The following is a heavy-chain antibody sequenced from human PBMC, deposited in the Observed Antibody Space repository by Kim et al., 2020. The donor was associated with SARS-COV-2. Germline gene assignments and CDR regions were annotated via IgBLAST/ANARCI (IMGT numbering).Heavy chain of an antibody. Sequence: GPRGATLYADSVKGRFTISGDTSKNTVSLQMNSLRAEDTAVYYCARGHVADWGQGTLVTVSS. V-gene: IGHV3-23*01. CDR3: ARGHVAD. J-gene: IGHJ4*02. CDR2: GPRGAT. D-gene: IGHD5-12*01.